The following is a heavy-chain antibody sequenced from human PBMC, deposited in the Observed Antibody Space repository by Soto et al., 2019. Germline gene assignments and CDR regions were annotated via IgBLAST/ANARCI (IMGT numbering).Heavy chain of an antibody. CDR2: INNDGSST. Sequence: LRLSCAASGFSFRTYWMQWARQAPGKGLEWVSRINNDGSSTDYADSVKGRFTISRDNAKDTLYLQMNSLRAEDTATYYCAMGTMDVWGTGTTVTV. CDR3: AMGTMDV. V-gene: IGHV3-74*01. D-gene: IGHD7-27*01. J-gene: IGHJ6*03. CDR1: GFSFRTYW.